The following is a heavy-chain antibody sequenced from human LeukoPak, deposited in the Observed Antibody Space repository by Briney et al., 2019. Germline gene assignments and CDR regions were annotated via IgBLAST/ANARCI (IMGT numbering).Heavy chain of an antibody. D-gene: IGHD2-21*02. CDR3: ARDVSGHYYFDY. CDR1: GGTFSSYA. CDR2: IIPIFGTA. Sequence: SVKVSCKASGGTFSSYAISWVRQAPGQGLEWMGGIIPIFGTANYAQKFQGRVTITADESTSTAYMELSSLRSEDTAVYYCARDVSGHYYFDYWGQGTLVTVSS. V-gene: IGHV1-69*13. J-gene: IGHJ4*02.